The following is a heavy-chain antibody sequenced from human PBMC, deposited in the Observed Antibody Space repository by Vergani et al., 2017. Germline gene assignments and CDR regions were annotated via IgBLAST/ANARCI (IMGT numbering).Heavy chain of an antibody. J-gene: IGHJ6*02. V-gene: IGHV4-4*07. Sequence: QVQLQESGPGLVKPSETLSLTCTVSGGSISSYYWSWIRQPAGKTLEWIGEIFSSGSTNYNPSLNSRVTMSVDTSKNQFSLKLRSVTAADTAVYFCARVMYRDEASTGYRLEGMDIWGQGTTVTISS. CDR1: GGSISSYY. CDR2: IFSSGST. D-gene: IGHD3-9*01. CDR3: ARVMYRDEASTGYRLEGMDI.